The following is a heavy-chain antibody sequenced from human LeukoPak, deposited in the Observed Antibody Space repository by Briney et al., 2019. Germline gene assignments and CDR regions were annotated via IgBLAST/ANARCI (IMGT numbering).Heavy chain of an antibody. V-gene: IGHV4-61*02. D-gene: IGHD1-26*01. CDR3: ARPRGSYSYFDY. CDR2: IYTSGST. Sequence: SETLSLTCTVSGGSISSGSYYWSWIRQPAGKGLEWIGRIYTSGSTNYNPSLKSRVTISVDTSKNQFSLELSSVTAADTAVYYCARPRGSYSYFDYWGQGTLVTVSS. CDR1: GGSISSGSYY. J-gene: IGHJ4*02.